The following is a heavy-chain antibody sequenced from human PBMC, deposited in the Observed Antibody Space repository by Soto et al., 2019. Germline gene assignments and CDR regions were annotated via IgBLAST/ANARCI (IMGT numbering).Heavy chain of an antibody. Sequence: ASVKVSCKASGYTFTGYYMHWVRQAPGQGLEWMGWNNPNSGGTNYAQKFQGRVTMTRDTSLSTAYMALSRLRSDDTAVYECGRMGDSSSWYAIDIWGQGTMVTVSS. CDR1: GYTFTGYY. CDR3: GRMGDSSSWYAIDI. V-gene: IGHV1-2*02. CDR2: NNPNSGGT. J-gene: IGHJ3*02. D-gene: IGHD6-13*01.